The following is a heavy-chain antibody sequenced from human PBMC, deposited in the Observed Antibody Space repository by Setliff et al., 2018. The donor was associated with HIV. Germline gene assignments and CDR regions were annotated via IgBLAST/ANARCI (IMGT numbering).Heavy chain of an antibody. Sequence: SETLSLTCTVSGGSVSDTSYYWGWIRQPPGKGLEWLANVYYSGGTYYTPSLHSRVTISVDTSRNQFSLKLHSVTAADTALYFCARLGDSGYDFRGYFDYWGQGKLVTVSS. CDR2: VYYSGGT. CDR1: GGSVSDTSYY. V-gene: IGHV4-39*01. J-gene: IGHJ4*02. CDR3: ARLGDSGYDFRGYFDY. D-gene: IGHD5-12*01.